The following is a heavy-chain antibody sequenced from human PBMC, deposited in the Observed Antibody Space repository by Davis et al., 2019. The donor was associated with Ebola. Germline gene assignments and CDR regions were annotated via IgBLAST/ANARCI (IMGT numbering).Heavy chain of an antibody. CDR3: AREGWFGELLIPRSMYGMDV. J-gene: IGHJ6*04. D-gene: IGHD3-10*01. Sequence: PGGSLRLSCAASGFTFSSYSMNWVRQAPGKGLEWVSSISSSSSYIYYADSVKGQFTISRDNAKNSLYLQMNSLRAEDTAVYYCAREGWFGELLIPRSMYGMDVWGKGTTVTVSS. CDR2: ISSSSSYI. V-gene: IGHV3-21*01. CDR1: GFTFSSYS.